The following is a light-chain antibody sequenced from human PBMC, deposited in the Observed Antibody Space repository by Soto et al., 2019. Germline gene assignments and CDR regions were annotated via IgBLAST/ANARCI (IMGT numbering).Light chain of an antibody. CDR1: SSNIGSNY. V-gene: IGLV1-47*01. Sequence: QSVVTQPPSASGTPGQRVTISCSGSSSNIGSNYVYWYQQLPGTAPKLLIYRNNQRPSGVPDRFSGSKSGTSPSLAISGLRSEDEADYYCAAWDDSLSGRVFGGGTKLTVL. CDR3: AAWDDSLSGRV. J-gene: IGLJ2*01. CDR2: RNN.